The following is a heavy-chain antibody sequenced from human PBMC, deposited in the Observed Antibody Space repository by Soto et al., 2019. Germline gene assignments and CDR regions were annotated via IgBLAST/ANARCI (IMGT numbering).Heavy chain of an antibody. Sequence: QVQLVQSGAEVKKPGASVKVSCKASGYTFTSYAMHWVRQAPGQRLEWMGWINAGNGNTKYSQKFQGRVTITKDTSASTAYMELSSLRSEDTAVYYCAISIVVVTALDYWCQGTLVTVSS. CDR3: AISIVVVTALDY. CDR2: INAGNGNT. J-gene: IGHJ4*02. D-gene: IGHD2-21*02. CDR1: GYTFTSYA. V-gene: IGHV1-3*01.